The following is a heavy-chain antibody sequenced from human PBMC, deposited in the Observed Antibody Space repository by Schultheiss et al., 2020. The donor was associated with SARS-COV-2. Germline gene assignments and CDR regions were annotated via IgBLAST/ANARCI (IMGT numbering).Heavy chain of an antibody. D-gene: IGHD5-24*01. V-gene: IGHV3-48*03. J-gene: IGHJ4*02. Sequence: GGSLRLSCAASGFTFSSYEMNWVRQAPGKGLEWISYISSSGRSSYYADSVKGRFTTSRDNAKNSLYLQMNSLRAEDTAVYYCAREGEMATRGLDYWGQGTLVTVSS. CDR1: GFTFSSYE. CDR3: AREGEMATRGLDY. CDR2: ISSSGRSS.